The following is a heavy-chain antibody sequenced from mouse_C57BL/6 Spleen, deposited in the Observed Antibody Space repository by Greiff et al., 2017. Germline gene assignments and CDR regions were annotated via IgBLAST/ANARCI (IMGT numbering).Heavy chain of an antibody. Sequence: EVHLVESGGGLVKPGGSLKLSCAASGFTFSDYGMHWVRQAPEKGLEWVAYISSGSSTIYYADTVKGRFTISRDNAKNTLFLQMTSLRSEDTAMYYCATTTVVALYYYAMDYWGQGTSVTVSS. CDR3: ATTTVVALYYYAMDY. V-gene: IGHV5-17*01. D-gene: IGHD1-1*01. CDR2: ISSGSSTI. CDR1: GFTFSDYG. J-gene: IGHJ4*01.